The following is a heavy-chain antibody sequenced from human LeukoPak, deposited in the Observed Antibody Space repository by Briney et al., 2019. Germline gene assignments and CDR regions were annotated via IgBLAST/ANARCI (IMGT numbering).Heavy chain of an antibody. V-gene: IGHV4-61*09. Sequence: PSQTLSLTCTVSGGSISSGSYYWSWIRQPAGKGLEWIGYIYYSGSTNYNPSLKSRVTISVDTSKNQFSLKLSSVTAADTAVYYCARSGRWWAFDYWGQGTLVAVSS. CDR3: ARSGRWWAFDY. J-gene: IGHJ4*02. CDR1: GGSISSGSYY. D-gene: IGHD4-23*01. CDR2: IYYSGST.